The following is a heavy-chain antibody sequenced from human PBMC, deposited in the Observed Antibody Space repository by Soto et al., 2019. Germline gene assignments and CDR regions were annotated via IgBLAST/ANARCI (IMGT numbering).Heavy chain of an antibody. CDR2: IDISSSTI. J-gene: IGHJ6*02. CDR3: ARERIIDFGAYYYYGMDV. CDR1: RFTSSSYS. V-gene: IGHV3-48*02. D-gene: IGHD3-3*01. Sequence: PGGYLRLSCAASRFTSSSYSMNWVRQAPGKGLEWVSYIDISSSTIYYADSVKGRFTISRDNAKNSLYLQMNSLRDEDTAVYYCARERIIDFGAYYYYGMDVWGQGTTVTVSS.